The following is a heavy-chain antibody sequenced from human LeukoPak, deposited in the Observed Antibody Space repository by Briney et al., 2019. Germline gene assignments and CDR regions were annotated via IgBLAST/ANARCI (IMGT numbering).Heavy chain of an antibody. J-gene: IGHJ4*02. Sequence: SETLSLTCSVSGGSISSTSYYWGWIRQPPGKGLEWIGNIYYSGSTYYNPSLKSRVTISLDTSKNQFSLQLTSVTAADTAVYYCARGHDILTGYWYYFDYWGQGILVTVSS. D-gene: IGHD3-9*01. CDR1: GGSISSTSYY. CDR2: IYYSGST. CDR3: ARGHDILTGYWYYFDY. V-gene: IGHV4-39*01.